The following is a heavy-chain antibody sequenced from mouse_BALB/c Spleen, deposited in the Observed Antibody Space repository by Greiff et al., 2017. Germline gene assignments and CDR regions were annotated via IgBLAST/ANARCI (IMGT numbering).Heavy chain of an antibody. V-gene: IGHV5-4*02. CDR2: ISDGGSYT. CDR3: ASVTALYAY. J-gene: IGHJ3*01. Sequence: EVQLVESGGGLVKPGGSLKLSCAASGFTFRDYYMYWVRQTPEKRLEWVATISDGGSYTYYPDSVKGRFTISRDNAKNNLYLQMSSLKSEDTAMYYSASVTALYAYWGQGTLGTVSA. D-gene: IGHD2-1*01. CDR1: GFTFRDYY.